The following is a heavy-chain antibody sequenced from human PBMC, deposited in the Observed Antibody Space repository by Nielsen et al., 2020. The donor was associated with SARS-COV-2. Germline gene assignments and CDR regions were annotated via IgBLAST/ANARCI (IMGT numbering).Heavy chain of an antibody. J-gene: IGHJ3*02. CDR1: GFTFSSYA. CDR3: AGELLLEFDI. Sequence: LSLTCAASGFTFSSYAMHWVRQAPGKGLEWVAVISYDGSNKYYTDSVKGRFTISRDNSKNTLYLQMNSLRAEDTAVYYCAGELLLEFDIWGQGTMVTVSS. D-gene: IGHD2-15*01. V-gene: IGHV3-30-3*01. CDR2: ISYDGSNK.